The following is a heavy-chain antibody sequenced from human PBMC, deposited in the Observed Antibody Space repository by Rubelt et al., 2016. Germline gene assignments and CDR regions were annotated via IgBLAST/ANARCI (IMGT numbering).Heavy chain of an antibody. J-gene: IGHJ4*02. CDR1: GFTVSSNY. V-gene: IGHV3-53*01. CDR3: ARGGYYDSSGYYSFDY. Sequence: EVQLVESGGGLIQPGGSLRLSCAASGFTVSSNYMSWVRQAPGKGLEWVSVSYSGGSTYYADSVKGRVTISRDNSKNTLYLQMNSLRAEDTAVYYCARGGYYDSSGYYSFDYWGQGTLVTVSS. CDR2: SYSGGST. D-gene: IGHD3-22*01.